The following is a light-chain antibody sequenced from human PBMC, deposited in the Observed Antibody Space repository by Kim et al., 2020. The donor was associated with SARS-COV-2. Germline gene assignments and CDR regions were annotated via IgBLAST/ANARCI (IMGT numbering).Light chain of an antibody. CDR1: QSVGRS. V-gene: IGKV3-15*01. CDR3: QQYDKWPPYI. Sequence: VVMTQSPATLSVSPGERVTLSCKASQSVGRSLAWYQQKTGQPPRLLIYGASTRATGVPAWFSGSGSGTDFTLTISSLQSEDFAVYYCQQYDKWPPYIFGQGTKLEIK. J-gene: IGKJ2*01. CDR2: GAS.